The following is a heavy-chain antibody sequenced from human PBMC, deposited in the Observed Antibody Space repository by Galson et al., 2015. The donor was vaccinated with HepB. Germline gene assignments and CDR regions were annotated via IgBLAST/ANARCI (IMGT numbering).Heavy chain of an antibody. D-gene: IGHD1-26*01. V-gene: IGHV3-30*04. CDR3: ARVDSGTYSRGNDH. J-gene: IGHJ4*02. CDR1: GFTFQNYA. CDR2: ISNDGSQT. Sequence: SLRLSCAASGFTFQNYAMHWVRQAPGKGLEWLAVISNDGSQTKDADSVRGRFTISRDNSEDTLYLQMDSLTAEDTAVYYCARVDSGTYSRGNDHWGQGTLVTVSS.